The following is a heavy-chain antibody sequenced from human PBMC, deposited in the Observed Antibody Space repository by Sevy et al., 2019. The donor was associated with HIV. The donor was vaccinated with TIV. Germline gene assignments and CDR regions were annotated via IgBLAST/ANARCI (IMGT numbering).Heavy chain of an antibody. Sequence: ASVKVSCKASGGTFSSYAISWVRQAPGQGLEWMGGIIPIFGTANYAQKFQGRVTITADESTSTAYMELSSLRSEDTAVYYCARDVPEYSSSSKQPHYYYMDVWGKGTTVTVSS. CDR1: GGTFSSYA. CDR2: IIPIFGTA. J-gene: IGHJ6*03. D-gene: IGHD6-6*01. CDR3: ARDVPEYSSSSKQPHYYYMDV. V-gene: IGHV1-69*13.